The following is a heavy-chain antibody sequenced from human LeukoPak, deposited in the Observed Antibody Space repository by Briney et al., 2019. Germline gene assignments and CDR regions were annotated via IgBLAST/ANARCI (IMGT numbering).Heavy chain of an antibody. CDR1: GFTFDDYA. J-gene: IGHJ4*02. Sequence: SLRLSCAASGFTFDDYAMHWVRQAPGKGLEWVSGISWNSGSIGYADSVKGRFTICRDNAKNSLYLQMNSLRAEDTALYYCAKDSLRGGSCYSGACYSFAYWGQATLVTVSS. CDR3: AKDSLRGGSCYSGACYSFAY. CDR2: ISWNSGSI. D-gene: IGHD2-15*01. V-gene: IGHV3-9*01.